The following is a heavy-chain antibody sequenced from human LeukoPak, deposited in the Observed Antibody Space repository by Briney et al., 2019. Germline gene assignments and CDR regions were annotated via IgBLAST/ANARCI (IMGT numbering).Heavy chain of an antibody. Sequence: GGSLRLSCAASGFTVSSNCMSWVRQAPGKGLEWVSVIYSGGSTYYADSVKGRFTISRDNSKNTLYLQMNSLRAEDTAVYYCARDDYDSSGYSDYWGQGTLVTVSS. D-gene: IGHD3-22*01. CDR2: IYSGGST. CDR3: ARDDYDSSGYSDY. J-gene: IGHJ4*02. CDR1: GFTVSSNC. V-gene: IGHV3-66*01.